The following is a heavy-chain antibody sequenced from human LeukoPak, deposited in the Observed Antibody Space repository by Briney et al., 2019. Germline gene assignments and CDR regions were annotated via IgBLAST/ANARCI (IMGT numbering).Heavy chain of an antibody. Sequence: GASVKVSCKASGYTFTGYHMHWVRQAPGQGLEWMGIINPSGGSTSYAQKFQGRVTMTRDTSTSTVYMELSSLRSEDTAVYYCARGSDYYDSSGYYDAGDYWGQGTLVTVSS. D-gene: IGHD3-22*01. V-gene: IGHV1-46*01. CDR3: ARGSDYYDSSGYYDAGDY. CDR2: INPSGGST. CDR1: GYTFTGYH. J-gene: IGHJ4*02.